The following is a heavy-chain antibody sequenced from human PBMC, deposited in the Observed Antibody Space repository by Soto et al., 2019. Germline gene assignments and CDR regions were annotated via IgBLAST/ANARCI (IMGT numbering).Heavy chain of an antibody. J-gene: IGHJ4*02. D-gene: IGHD3-22*01. CDR1: GYSFTSYW. CDR2: IYPGDSDT. CDR3: ARGKNCYDSSGYFVYYYDF. Sequence: GESLKISCKGSGYSFTSYWMGWVRQMPGKGLEWMGIIYPGDSDTRYSPSFQGQVTISADNSISTAYLQWSSLQASDTAMYYCARGKNCYDSSGYFVYYYDFWGQGTLVNVSA. V-gene: IGHV5-51*01.